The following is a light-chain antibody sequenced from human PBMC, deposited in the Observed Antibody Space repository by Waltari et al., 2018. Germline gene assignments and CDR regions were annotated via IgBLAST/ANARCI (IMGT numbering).Light chain of an antibody. J-gene: IGLJ2*01. Sequence: QSALTQPPSASGSPGQSVTISCTRTSSDVGGFNYFPWYQQHPGKAPKLILFEVTKPPSGVPDRFSGSKSGNTASLTVSGLQSEDEADYYCSSYGGNNNILFGGGTKLSVL. CDR3: SSYGGNNNIL. CDR1: SSDVGGFNY. CDR2: EVT. V-gene: IGLV2-8*01.